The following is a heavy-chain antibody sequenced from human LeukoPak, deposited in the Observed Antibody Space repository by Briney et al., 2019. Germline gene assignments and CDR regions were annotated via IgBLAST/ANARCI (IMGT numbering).Heavy chain of an antibody. CDR1: GFTSSSYS. Sequence: GGSLRLSCAASGFTSSSYSMNWVRQAPGKGLEWVSYISSSSSTIYYADTVKGRFTISRDNAKNSLYLQMNSLRAEDTAVYYCVCMGGNYYGMDVWGQGTTVTVSS. V-gene: IGHV3-48*01. D-gene: IGHD2-8*01. J-gene: IGHJ6*02. CDR3: VCMGGNYYGMDV. CDR2: ISSSSSTI.